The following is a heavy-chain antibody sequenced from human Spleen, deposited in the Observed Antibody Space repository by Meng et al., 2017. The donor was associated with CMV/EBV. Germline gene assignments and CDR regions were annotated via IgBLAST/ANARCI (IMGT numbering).Heavy chain of an antibody. Sequence: SRASLTSSSYYWGWIRQSPGKGLEWIGTISYRGRTYYSPSLKSRVTVSLHTSKNQFSLKLSSVTAADTAMYYCASIDFLSAYQFDSWGQGTLVTVSS. V-gene: IGHV4-39*07. D-gene: IGHD3-3*01. J-gene: IGHJ4*02. CDR1: RASLTSSSYY. CDR3: ASIDFLSAYQFDS. CDR2: ISYRGRT.